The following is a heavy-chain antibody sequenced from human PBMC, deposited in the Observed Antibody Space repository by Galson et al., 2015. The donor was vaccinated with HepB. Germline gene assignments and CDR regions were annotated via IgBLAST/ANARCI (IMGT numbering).Heavy chain of an antibody. CDR1: GYTLTELS. CDR3: ATFKYSAYGYFFDY. V-gene: IGHV1-24*01. Sequence: SVKVSCKVSGYTLTELSIHWVRQAPGKGLEWMGGLGRESGETFYAQKFQGRITITADTPTDTSYMELTGLRFEDTAVYYCATFKYSAYGYFFDYWGQGTLVTVSS. CDR2: LGRESGET. D-gene: IGHD5-12*01. J-gene: IGHJ4*02.